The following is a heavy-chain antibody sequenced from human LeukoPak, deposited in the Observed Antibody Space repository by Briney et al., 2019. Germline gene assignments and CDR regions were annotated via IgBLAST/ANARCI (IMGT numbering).Heavy chain of an antibody. J-gene: IGHJ4*02. CDR2: ISYDGSNK. D-gene: IGHD3-22*01. Sequence: GGSLRLSCAASGFTFSSYAMHWVRQAPGKGLEWVAVISYDGSNKYYADSVKGRFTISRDNSKNTLYLQMNGLRAEDTAVFYCAKESESYDSSGSTFDYWGQGTLVTVSS. CDR1: GFTFSSYA. CDR3: AKESESYDSSGSTFDY. V-gene: IGHV3-30*04.